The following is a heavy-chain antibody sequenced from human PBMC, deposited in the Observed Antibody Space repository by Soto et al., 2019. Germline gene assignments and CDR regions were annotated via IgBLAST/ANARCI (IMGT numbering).Heavy chain of an antibody. Sequence: GGSLRLSCVASGFPFSSYAMSWVRQSPGKGLEWVSGISGSGGRTYYADSVKGRFTISRDNSNNTLSLQMHILRVEDTAVYFCAKGGYYSLFDIWGQGTMVTVSS. V-gene: IGHV3-23*01. CDR1: GFPFSSYA. CDR3: AKGGYYSLFDI. D-gene: IGHD3-16*01. CDR2: ISGSGGRT. J-gene: IGHJ3*02.